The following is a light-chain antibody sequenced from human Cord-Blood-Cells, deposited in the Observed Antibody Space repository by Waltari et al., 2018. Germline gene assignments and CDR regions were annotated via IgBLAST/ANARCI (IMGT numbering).Light chain of an antibody. Sequence: DIQMTQSPSSLSASVGDRVTITCQASQDISNYLNWYQQKPGKAPKLLIYDASNLETGVPSRFSGSGSGTDFTCTISSLQPEDIATYYCQQYDNLPLGFGPGTKVDIK. CDR3: QQYDNLPLG. CDR1: QDISNY. J-gene: IGKJ3*01. V-gene: IGKV1-33*01. CDR2: DAS.